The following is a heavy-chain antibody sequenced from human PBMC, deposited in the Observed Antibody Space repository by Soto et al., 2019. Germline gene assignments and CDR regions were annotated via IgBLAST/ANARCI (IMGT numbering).Heavy chain of an antibody. Sequence: QVQLQESGPGLVKPSQTLSLTCTVSGGSISSGGYYWSCIRQHPGKGLEWIGYIYYSGSTYYNPSLKSRVTKSLDTSKNQFTLKLSSVTAADTAVYYCARSLNNYDILTGYYSRYFDYWGQGTLVTVSS. J-gene: IGHJ4*02. D-gene: IGHD3-9*01. CDR2: IYYSGST. CDR1: GGSISSGGYY. V-gene: IGHV4-31*03. CDR3: ARSLNNYDILTGYYSRYFDY.